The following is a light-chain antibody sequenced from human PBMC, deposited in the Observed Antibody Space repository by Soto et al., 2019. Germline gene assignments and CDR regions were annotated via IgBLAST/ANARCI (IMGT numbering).Light chain of an antibody. J-gene: IGLJ2*01. CDR1: SSDVGGYNY. CDR3: ATWDDSLDGPV. V-gene: IGLV2-8*01. CDR2: EVN. Sequence: QSALTQPPSASGSPGQSVTISCTGTSSDVGGYNYVSWYQHHPGKAPKLMLYEVNTRPSGVPDRFSGSKSGTSASLAISGLQSEDEGDYYCATWDDSLDGPVFGGGTKLTVL.